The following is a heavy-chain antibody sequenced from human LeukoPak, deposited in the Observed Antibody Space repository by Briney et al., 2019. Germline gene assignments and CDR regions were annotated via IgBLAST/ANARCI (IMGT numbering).Heavy chain of an antibody. V-gene: IGHV4-34*01. J-gene: IGHJ4*02. CDR3: ARGGRIVGATGNLDY. CDR1: GGSFSGYY. Sequence: PSETLSLTCAVSGGSFSGYYWSWIRQPPGKGLEWIGEINHSGSTNYNPSLKSRVTISVDTSKNQFSLKLSSVTAADTAVYYCARGGRIVGATGNLDYWGQGTRVTVSS. D-gene: IGHD1-26*01. CDR2: INHSGST.